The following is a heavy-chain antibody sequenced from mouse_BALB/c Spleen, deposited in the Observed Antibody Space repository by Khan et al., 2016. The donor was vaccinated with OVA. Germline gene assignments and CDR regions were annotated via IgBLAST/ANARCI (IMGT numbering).Heavy chain of an antibody. CDR3: ATSYFYGYYFDY. V-gene: IGHV5-17*02. CDR2: ISGDSNTI. J-gene: IGHJ2*01. D-gene: IGHD1-1*01. CDR1: GFTFSSYG. Sequence: EVELVESGGGLVQPGGSRKLSCAASGFTFSSYGMHWVRQAPEKGLEWVAYISGDSNTIYYADTVKGRFTISRDTPKNTLFLQMTSLMSEDTARYYCATSYFYGYYFDYWGPGTTLTVSS.